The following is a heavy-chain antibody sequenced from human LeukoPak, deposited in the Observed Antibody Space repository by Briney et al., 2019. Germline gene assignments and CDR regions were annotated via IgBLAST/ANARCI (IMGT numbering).Heavy chain of an antibody. CDR1: GYTFTSYG. D-gene: IGHD3-22*01. V-gene: IGHV1-18*01. CDR2: ISAYNGNT. CDR3: ARVFYDSSGYYQVYYFDY. Sequence: ASVKVSCKASGYTFTSYGISWVRQAPGQGLEWMGWISAYNGNTNYAQKLQGRVTMTTDTSTSTAYMELRSPRSDDTAVYYCARVFYDSSGYYQVYYFDYWGQGTLVTVSS. J-gene: IGHJ4*02.